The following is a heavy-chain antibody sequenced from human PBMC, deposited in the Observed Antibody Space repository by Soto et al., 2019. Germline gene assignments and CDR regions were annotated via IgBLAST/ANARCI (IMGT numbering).Heavy chain of an antibody. J-gene: IGHJ4*02. Sequence: SETLSLTCTVSGGSISSGGYYWSWIRQHPGKGLEWIGYIYYSGSTYYNPSLKSRVTISVDTSKNQFSLKLSSVTAADTAVYYCARGSEDLAAAGTFLFDYWGQGTLVTVSS. CDR3: ARGSEDLAAAGTFLFDY. CDR1: GGSISSGGYY. CDR2: IYYSGST. V-gene: IGHV4-31*03. D-gene: IGHD6-13*01.